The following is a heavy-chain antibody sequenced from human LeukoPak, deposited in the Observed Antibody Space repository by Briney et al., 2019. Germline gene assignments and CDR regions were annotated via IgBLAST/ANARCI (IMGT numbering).Heavy chain of an antibody. CDR3: VRAMDS. Sequence: GGSLRLSCAASGFTFSTYWMHWVRQAPGKGLEWVANIKQDGSAKFYVDSEKGRFTISRDNAKKSAYLQMNSLRAEDTAVYYCVRAMDSWGQGTLVTVSS. CDR1: GFTFSTYW. CDR2: IKQDGSAK. V-gene: IGHV3-7*03. J-gene: IGHJ4*02.